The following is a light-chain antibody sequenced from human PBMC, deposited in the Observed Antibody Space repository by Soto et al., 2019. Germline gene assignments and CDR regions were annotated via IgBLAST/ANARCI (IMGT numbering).Light chain of an antibody. V-gene: IGKV1-9*01. CDR1: QGISDY. CDR2: GAS. Sequence: DIQLTQSPSFLSASVGDRVTNSCRASQGISDYLAWYQQKPGKAPKLLIYGASTLQSGVPSRFSGSASGTEFTITISSMQPEDFATYFCQQFNAYPLTFGGGTKLEIK. CDR3: QQFNAYPLT. J-gene: IGKJ4*01.